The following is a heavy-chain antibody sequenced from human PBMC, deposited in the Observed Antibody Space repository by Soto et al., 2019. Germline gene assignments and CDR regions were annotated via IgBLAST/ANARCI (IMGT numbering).Heavy chain of an antibody. CDR2: ISDGGGST. V-gene: IGHV3-23*01. Sequence: GGSLRLSCAASGFTFSNYAMSWFRQAPGKGLEWVSTISDGGGSTYYADSVKGRSTISRENSKNTVYLQVSSLRAEDTAVYYCAKDSRRSSGWYYFDHWGQGTLVTVSS. CDR3: AKDSRRSSGWYYFDH. J-gene: IGHJ4*02. CDR1: GFTFSNYA. D-gene: IGHD6-19*01.